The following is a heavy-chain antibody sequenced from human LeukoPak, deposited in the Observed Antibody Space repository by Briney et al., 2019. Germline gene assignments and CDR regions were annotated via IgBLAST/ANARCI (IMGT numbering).Heavy chain of an antibody. CDR2: IYYSGST. D-gene: IGHD3-10*01. Sequence: PSETLSLTCTVSGGSISSGGYYWSWIRQHPGKGLEWIGYIYYSGSTYYNPSLKSRATISVDTSKNQFSPKLSSVTAADTAVYYCARVLLLGSGSYYLFDYWGQGTLVTVSS. V-gene: IGHV4-31*03. CDR3: ARVLLLGSGSYYLFDY. CDR1: GGSISSGGYY. J-gene: IGHJ4*02.